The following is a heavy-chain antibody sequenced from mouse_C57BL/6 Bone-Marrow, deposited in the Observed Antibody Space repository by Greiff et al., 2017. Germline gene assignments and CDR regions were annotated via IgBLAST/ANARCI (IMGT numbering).Heavy chain of an antibody. CDR3: TRDRYGYVFAY. D-gene: IGHD2-2*01. CDR2: ISSGGDYI. Sequence: EVMLVESGEGLVKPGGSLKLSCAASGFTFSSYAMSWVRQTPEKRLEWVAYISSGGDYIYYADTVKGRFTISRDNARNTLYLQMSSLKSEDTAMYYCTRDRYGYVFAYWGQGTLVTVSA. CDR1: GFTFSSYA. V-gene: IGHV5-9-1*02. J-gene: IGHJ3*01.